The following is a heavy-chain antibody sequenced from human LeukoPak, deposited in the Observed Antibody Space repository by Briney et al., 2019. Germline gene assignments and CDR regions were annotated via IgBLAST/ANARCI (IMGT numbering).Heavy chain of an antibody. J-gene: IGHJ4*02. V-gene: IGHV1-18*04. CDR2: ISAYNGNT. CDR1: GYTFTSYY. D-gene: IGHD6-19*01. CDR3: ARSKGLIAVAGKEYFDY. Sequence: GASVKVSCKASGYTFTSYYMHWVRQAPGQGLEWMGWISAYNGNTNYAQKLQGRVTMTTDTSTSTAYMELRSLRSDDTAVYYCARSKGLIAVAGKEYFDYWGQGTLVTVSS.